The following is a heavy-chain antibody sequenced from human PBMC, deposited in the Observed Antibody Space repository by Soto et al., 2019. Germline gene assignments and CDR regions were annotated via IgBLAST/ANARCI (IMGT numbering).Heavy chain of an antibody. J-gene: IGHJ3*02. CDR1: GFTFCDYY. CDR3: ARVLRYFDWFGPHAFDI. CDR2: ISSSGSTI. Sequence: PGGSLRLSCAASGFTFCDYYMSWIRQAPGKGLEWVSYISSSGSTIYYADSVKGRFTISRDNAKNSLYLQMNSLRAEDTAVYYCARVLRYFDWFGPHAFDIWGQGTMVTVSS. V-gene: IGHV3-11*01. D-gene: IGHD3-9*01.